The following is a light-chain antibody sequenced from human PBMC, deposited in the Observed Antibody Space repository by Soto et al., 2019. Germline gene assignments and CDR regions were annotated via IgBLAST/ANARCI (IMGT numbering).Light chain of an antibody. Sequence: DIQITQSPSSLSSSVPERFTITFQASQNINNYLNWYQQKPGRAPKLLIYDASNLEAGVPSRFRGSGSGTDFTFTISRLQPEDIATYYCQRYENLPTFGQGRRLEIK. CDR2: DAS. CDR3: QRYENLPT. J-gene: IGKJ5*01. V-gene: IGKV1-33*01. CDR1: QNINNY.